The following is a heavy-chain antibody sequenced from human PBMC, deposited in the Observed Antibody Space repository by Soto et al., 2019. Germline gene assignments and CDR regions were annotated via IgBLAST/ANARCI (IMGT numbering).Heavy chain of an antibody. CDR3: ARGDCVGGPCYSLAGSFYYYMDV. V-gene: IGHV3-74*01. CDR1: GFTFSNYW. Sequence: EVQLVESGGGLVQPGGSLRLSCADSGFTFSNYWMYWVRQAPGKGLVWVSRINSDGSVSSYADSVKGRLTISRDNVKNTLYLQMNSLRAEDTAVYYCARGDCVGGPCYSLAGSFYYYMDVWGKGTTVTVS. D-gene: IGHD2-15*01. J-gene: IGHJ6*03. CDR2: INSDGSVS.